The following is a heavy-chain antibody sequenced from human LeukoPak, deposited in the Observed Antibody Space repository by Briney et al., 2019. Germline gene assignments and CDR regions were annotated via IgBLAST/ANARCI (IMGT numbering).Heavy chain of an antibody. D-gene: IGHD3-9*01. Sequence: AETLTLTCTASGGSFSSYYLSWVRQPPGKGLEWIGYIYYSGTSNYNPSLKSRVTISVDTSKNQFSLQLSSVTAADTAVYYCAGATYYDILTGYTATDYWGQGTLVTVSS. V-gene: IGHV4-59*08. J-gene: IGHJ4*02. CDR1: GGSFSSYY. CDR2: IYYSGTS. CDR3: AGATYYDILTGYTATDY.